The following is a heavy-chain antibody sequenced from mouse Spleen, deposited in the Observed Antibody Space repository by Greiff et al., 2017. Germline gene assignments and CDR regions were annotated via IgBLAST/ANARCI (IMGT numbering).Heavy chain of an antibody. V-gene: IGHV1-18*01. CDR3: ARDDYDGGGDGSWFAY. Sequence: VQLQQSGPELVKPGASMKISCKASGYSFTGYTMNWVKQSHGKNLEWIGLINPYNGGTSYNQKFKGKATLTVDKSSSTAYMELLSLTSEDSAVYYGARDDYDGGGDGSWFAYWGQGTLVTVSA. D-gene: IGHD2-4*01. CDR2: INPYNGGT. J-gene: IGHJ3*01. CDR1: GYSFTGYT.